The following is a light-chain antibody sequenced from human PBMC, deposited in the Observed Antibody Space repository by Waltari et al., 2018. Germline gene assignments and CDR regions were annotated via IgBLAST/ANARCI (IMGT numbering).Light chain of an antibody. V-gene: IGLV1-44*01. CDR2: SKD. Sequence: QSALTQPPSASGTPGQRVTMSCSGSTSNIGSKPVNWYQQFPGTAPKLLIYSKDQRPSGVPDRVSGSKSGTSASLAISGLQSEDEADYYCAAWDDSLNGWVFGGGTKLTVL. CDR3: AAWDDSLNGWV. J-gene: IGLJ3*02. CDR1: TSNIGSKP.